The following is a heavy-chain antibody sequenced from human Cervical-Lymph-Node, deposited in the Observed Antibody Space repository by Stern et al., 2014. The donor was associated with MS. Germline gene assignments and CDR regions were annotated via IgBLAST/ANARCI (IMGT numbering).Heavy chain of an antibody. CDR3: ARDGPWFGELSHLFDY. CDR2: INPSGGST. D-gene: IGHD3-10*01. Sequence: QVQLVQSGAEVKKPGASVKVSCKASGYTFTSYYMHWVRQAPGQGLERMGIINPSGGSTSYAQKFQGRVTMTRDTSTSTVYMELSSLRSEDTAVYYCARDGPWFGELSHLFDYWGQGTLVTVSS. CDR1: GYTFTSYY. V-gene: IGHV1-46*01. J-gene: IGHJ4*02.